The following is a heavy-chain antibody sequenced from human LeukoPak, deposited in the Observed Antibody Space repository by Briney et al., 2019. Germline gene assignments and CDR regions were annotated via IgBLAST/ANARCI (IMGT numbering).Heavy chain of an antibody. CDR3: ARHNYYYYGMDV. CDR2: IYYSGST. Sequence: AETLSLTCTVSGGSISSYYWSWIRQPPGKGLEWIGYIYYSGSTNYNPSLKSRVTISVDTSKNQFSLKLSSVTAADTAVYYCARHNYYYYGMDVWGQGTTDADSS. V-gene: IGHV4-59*08. J-gene: IGHJ6*02. CDR1: GGSISSYY.